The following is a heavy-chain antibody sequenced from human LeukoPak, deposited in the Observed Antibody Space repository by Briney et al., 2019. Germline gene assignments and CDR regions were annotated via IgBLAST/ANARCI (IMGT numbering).Heavy chain of an antibody. CDR3: ARGRDCSSTSCYSGYYYYGMDV. V-gene: IGHV4-34*01. CDR2: INHSGST. Sequence: SETLSLTCAVYGGSFSGYYWSWIRQPPGKGLEWIGEINHSGSTNYNPSLKSRVTIPVDTSKNQFSLKLSSVTAADTAVYYCARGRDCSSTSCYSGYYYYGMDVWGQGTTVTVSS. CDR1: GGSFSGYY. D-gene: IGHD2-2*02. J-gene: IGHJ6*02.